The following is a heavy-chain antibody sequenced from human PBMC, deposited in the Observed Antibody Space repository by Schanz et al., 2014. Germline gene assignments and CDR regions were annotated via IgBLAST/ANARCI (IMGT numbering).Heavy chain of an antibody. CDR2: ISYHGSER. V-gene: IGHV3-30*18. D-gene: IGHD3-10*01. J-gene: IGHJ5*02. CDR1: GFAFSDYG. CDR3: AKDQLANYRGSGYNWFDP. Sequence: QVQLVESGGGVVQPGKSLRLSCAASGFAFSDYGMHWVRQAPGKGLEWVAVISYHGSERYYADSVKGRFSVSRDNSKNTLYLQMNSLRADDTAVYYCAKDQLANYRGSGYNWFDPWGQGTLVTVSS.